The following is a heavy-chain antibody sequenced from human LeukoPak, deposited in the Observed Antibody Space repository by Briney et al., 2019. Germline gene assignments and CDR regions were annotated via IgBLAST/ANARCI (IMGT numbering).Heavy chain of an antibody. Sequence: GGSLRLSCAASGFTFSTNAMSWVRQAPGKGLEWVSAISPDNTYYADSEKGRRTISRDDSKNTVYLQMNSPRAEDTARYYCVKEHVDRAFTRSFEIWGQGTVVTVSS. CDR1: GFTFSTNA. D-gene: IGHD3-10*01. J-gene: IGHJ3*02. CDR3: VKEHVDRAFTRSFEI. V-gene: IGHV3-23*01. CDR2: ISPDNT.